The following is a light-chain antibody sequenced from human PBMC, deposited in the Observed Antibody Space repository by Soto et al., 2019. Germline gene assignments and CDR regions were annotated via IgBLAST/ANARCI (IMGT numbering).Light chain of an antibody. J-gene: IGLJ1*01. Sequence: QSALTQPASVSGSPGQSNTISCTGTSSDVGDFNYVSWYQQHPGKAPKLMIYDVGNRPSGVSIRFSGSKSGSTASLTISGLQAEDEADYYCSSFSSSTTRVFGTGTKVTVL. CDR2: DVG. CDR1: SSDVGDFNY. CDR3: SSFSSSTTRV. V-gene: IGLV2-14*01.